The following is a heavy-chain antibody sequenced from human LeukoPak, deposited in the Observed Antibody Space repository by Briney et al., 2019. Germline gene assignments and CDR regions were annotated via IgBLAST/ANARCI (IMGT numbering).Heavy chain of an antibody. D-gene: IGHD6-19*01. J-gene: IGHJ4*02. CDR2: IYYSGNT. CDR1: GVSISSSNSY. V-gene: IGHV4-39*01. CDR3: ARGKGAGWYTPSYFDY. Sequence: SETLSLTCTVSGVSISSSNSYWGWIRQPPGKGLEWIGSIYYSGNTYYNASLKSQVSISIDTSKNQFSLRLTSMTAADTAVYYCARGKGAGWYTPSYFDYWGQGTLVTVSS.